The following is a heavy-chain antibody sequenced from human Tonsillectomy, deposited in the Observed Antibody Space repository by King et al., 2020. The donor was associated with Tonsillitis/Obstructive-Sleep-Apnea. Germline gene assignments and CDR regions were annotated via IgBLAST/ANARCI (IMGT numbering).Heavy chain of an antibody. CDR3: ARGREKQYYYDSSGSSSAFDI. Sequence: VQLVESGGGLIQPGGSQRLSCAASGLSVSSNYMSWVRQAPGKGLEWVSVIYSGGSTYYADSVKGRFTISRDNSKNTLYLQMNSLRAEDTAVYYCARGREKQYYYDSSGSSSAFDIWGQGTMVIVSS. J-gene: IGHJ3*02. CDR2: IYSGGST. V-gene: IGHV3-53*01. D-gene: IGHD3-22*01. CDR1: GLSVSSNY.